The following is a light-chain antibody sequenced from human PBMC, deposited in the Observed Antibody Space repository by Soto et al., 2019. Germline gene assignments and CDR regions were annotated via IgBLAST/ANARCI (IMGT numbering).Light chain of an antibody. J-gene: IGKJ1*01. CDR2: GAS. Sequence: EIVLTQSPGTLSLSPGERATLSCRASQSVSSSYLAWYQQKPGQAPRLLIYGASSRATGIPDRFSGSGSGTDFTLTISRLEPEDFAVYYCQQDGSRTFGQVTKVEIK. CDR1: QSVSSSY. CDR3: QQDGSRT. V-gene: IGKV3-20*01.